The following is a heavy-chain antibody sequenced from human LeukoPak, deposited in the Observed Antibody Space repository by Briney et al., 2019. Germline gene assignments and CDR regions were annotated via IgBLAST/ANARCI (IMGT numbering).Heavy chain of an antibody. CDR1: GGSSSGYY. J-gene: IGHJ4*02. D-gene: IGHD1-26*01. Sequence: SETLSLTCVLYGGSSSGYYWSWIRQPPGKGLEWIGEINHSRSTNYNPSLKSRVTISVDTSKNQFSLKLSSVSAADTAVYYCARVRYSGSYRPSDSIDYWGQGTLVTVSS. V-gene: IGHV4-34*01. CDR2: INHSRST. CDR3: ARVRYSGSYRPSDSIDY.